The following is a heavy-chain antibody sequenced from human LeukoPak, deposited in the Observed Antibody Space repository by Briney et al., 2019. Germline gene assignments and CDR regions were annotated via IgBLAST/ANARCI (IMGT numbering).Heavy chain of an antibody. J-gene: IGHJ4*02. CDR2: IYSSGST. CDR1: GGFISSDNHY. Sequence: SQTLSLTCAVSGGFISSDNHYWSWIRQPAGKGLEWIGRIYSSGSTNYNPSLKSRVTISVDTSKNQFSLKLRSVTAADTAVYYCARVRYSNYVSFDYWGQGTLVTVSS. CDR3: ARVRYSNYVSFDY. D-gene: IGHD4-11*01. V-gene: IGHV4-61*02.